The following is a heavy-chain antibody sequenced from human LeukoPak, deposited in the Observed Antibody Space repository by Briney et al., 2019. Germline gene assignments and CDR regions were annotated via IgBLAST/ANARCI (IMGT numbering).Heavy chain of an antibody. CDR1: GGSISSSSYS. J-gene: IGHJ2*01. CDR2: IYYSGST. V-gene: IGHV4-39*01. Sequence: SETLSLTCTVSGGSISSSSYSWGWIRQPPGKGLEWIGSIYYSGSTYYNPSLKSRVTISVDTSKNQFSLKLSSVTAADTAVYYCARQAYYDRRFDLWGRGTLVTVSS. CDR3: ARQAYYDRRFDL. D-gene: IGHD3-22*01.